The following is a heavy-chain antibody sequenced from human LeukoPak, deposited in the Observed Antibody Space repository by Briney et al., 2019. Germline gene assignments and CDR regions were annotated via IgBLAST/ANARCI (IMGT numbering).Heavy chain of an antibody. CDR1: GFTFSTYA. J-gene: IGHJ4*02. Sequence: GGSLRLSCAASGFTFSTYAMSWVRQAPGKGLEWVSGISGSGGSTYHADSVKGRFTISRDNSKNTLYLQMNSLRAEDTAVYYCARGALRGYSGYSYWGQGTLVTVSS. V-gene: IGHV3-23*01. CDR3: ARGALRGYSGYSY. CDR2: ISGSGGST. D-gene: IGHD5-12*01.